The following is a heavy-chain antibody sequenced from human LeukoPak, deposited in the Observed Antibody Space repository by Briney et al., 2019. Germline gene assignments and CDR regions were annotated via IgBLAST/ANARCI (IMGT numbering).Heavy chain of an antibody. V-gene: IGHV3-74*01. Sequence: GGSLRLSCAASGFTFSSYWMHWVRQAPGKGLVWVSRINTDGSSTSYADSVKGRFTISRDNAKNTLYLQMNSLRAEDTAVYYCARVSDCSSTSCSIGDWYFDLWGRGTLVTVSS. CDR2: INTDGSST. J-gene: IGHJ2*01. CDR1: GFTFSSYW. D-gene: IGHD2-2*01. CDR3: ARVSDCSSTSCSIGDWYFDL.